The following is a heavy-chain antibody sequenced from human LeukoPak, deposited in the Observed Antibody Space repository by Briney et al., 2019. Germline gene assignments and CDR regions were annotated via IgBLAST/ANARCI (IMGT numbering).Heavy chain of an antibody. J-gene: IGHJ4*02. Sequence: ASVKVSCKASGYTFTGYYMHWVRQDPGQGLEWMGWINPNSGGTNYAQKFQGRVTMTRDTSISTAYMELSGLRSDDTAVYYCARDLYGGNSELDYWGQGTLVTVSS. V-gene: IGHV1-2*02. CDR1: GYTFTGYY. CDR3: ARDLYGGNSELDY. CDR2: INPNSGGT. D-gene: IGHD4-23*01.